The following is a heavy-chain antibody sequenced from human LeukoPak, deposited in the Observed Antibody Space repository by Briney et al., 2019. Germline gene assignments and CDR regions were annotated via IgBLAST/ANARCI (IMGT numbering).Heavy chain of an antibody. CDR2: IKEDGSRI. J-gene: IGHJ4*02. CDR3: ARIRFGVTSFDY. Sequence: GGSLRLSCAGTGFTFSNYWMNWVRQAPGKGLEWVANIKEDGSRINYVDSVKGRFTISRDNAKNSLYLQMNSLRAEDTAVFYCARIRFGVTSFDYWGQGILVTVSS. CDR1: GFTFSNYW. V-gene: IGHV3-7*03. D-gene: IGHD3-16*01.